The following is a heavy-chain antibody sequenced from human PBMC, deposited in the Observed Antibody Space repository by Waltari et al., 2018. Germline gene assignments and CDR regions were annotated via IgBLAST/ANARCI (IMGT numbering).Heavy chain of an antibody. J-gene: IGHJ5*02. CDR1: GGSMRSYS. Sequence: QVQLQESGPGLVKPSETLSLTCNVSGGSMRSYSWIWTRPPPGKGLEWIGYIYTSGSTNYNPSLKSRVTISVDTSKNQFSLKLSSVTAADTAVYYCARGTSPFWYFDSDGWFDPWGQGTLVTVSS. CDR2: IYTSGST. D-gene: IGHD3-9*01. CDR3: ARGTSPFWYFDSDGWFDP. V-gene: IGHV4-4*09.